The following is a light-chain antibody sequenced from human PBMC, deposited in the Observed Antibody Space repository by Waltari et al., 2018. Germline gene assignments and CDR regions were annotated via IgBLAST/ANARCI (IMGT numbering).Light chain of an antibody. Sequence: SYVLTQPPSVSVDQGKAARVTCGGNNLGNNSVSWYQQKPGQAPVLVVYEDSDRPSGRPERFSGSNSGNTATLTISRVEAGDEADYYCQVWDSSSDHHVFGTGTKVTVL. J-gene: IGLJ1*01. CDR1: NLGNNS. CDR2: EDS. CDR3: QVWDSSSDHHV. V-gene: IGLV3-21*03.